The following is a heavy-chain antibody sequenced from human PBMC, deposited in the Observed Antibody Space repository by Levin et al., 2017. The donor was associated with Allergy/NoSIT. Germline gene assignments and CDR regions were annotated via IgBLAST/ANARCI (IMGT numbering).Heavy chain of an antibody. V-gene: IGHV3-48*03. CDR2: ISSSGSTI. J-gene: IGHJ4*02. CDR3: ARQLGNFWSGYNYFDY. Sequence: SCAASGFTFSSYEMNWVRQAPGKGLEWVSYISSSGSTIYYADSVKGRFTLSRDNAKNSLYLQMNSLRAEDTAVYYCARQLGNFWSGYNYFDYWGQGTLVTVSS. D-gene: IGHD3-3*01. CDR1: GFTFSSYE.